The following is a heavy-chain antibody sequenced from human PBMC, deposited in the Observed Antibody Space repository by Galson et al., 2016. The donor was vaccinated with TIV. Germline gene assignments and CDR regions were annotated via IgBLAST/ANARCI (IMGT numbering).Heavy chain of an antibody. Sequence: SVKVSCKASGYPFAGQYSHWVRQAPGQGLEWMGWINPNGGDTNYAQKFQNRVTMTRDTSISTAYMELSSLRSDDTAVYYCARDLMTSVTTPFDFWGQGTLVTVSS. D-gene: IGHD4-17*01. J-gene: IGHJ4*01. CDR2: INPNGGDT. V-gene: IGHV1-2*02. CDR3: ARDLMTSVTTPFDF. CDR1: GYPFAGQY.